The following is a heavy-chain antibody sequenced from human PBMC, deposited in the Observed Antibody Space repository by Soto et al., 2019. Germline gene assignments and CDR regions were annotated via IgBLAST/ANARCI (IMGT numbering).Heavy chain of an antibody. V-gene: IGHV1-18*01. D-gene: IGHD1-1*01. CDR1: GYNFIGYG. CDR3: ARGMYMAWCDT. J-gene: IGHJ5*02. Sequence: VQSGAEVKKPGASVKVSCKASGYNFIGYGITWVRQAPGQGLEWMGWISAYNGNSNYAQSLQDRVTMTTDSSTATAYLELRSLRPDDTAVYFCARGMYMAWCDTWGQGTPVTVSS. CDR2: ISAYNGNS.